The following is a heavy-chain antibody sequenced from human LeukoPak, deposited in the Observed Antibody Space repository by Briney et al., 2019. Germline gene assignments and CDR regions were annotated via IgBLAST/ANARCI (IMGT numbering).Heavy chain of an antibody. CDR1: GGSFSGYY. Sequence: SETLSLTCAVYGGSFSGYYWSCIRQPPGKGLEWIGYIYYSGSTNYNPSLKSRVTISVDTSKNQFSLKLSSVTAADTAVYYCASGYTISPFDYWGQGTLVTVSS. V-gene: IGHV4-59*01. CDR2: IYYSGST. CDR3: ASGYTISPFDY. D-gene: IGHD5-18*01. J-gene: IGHJ4*02.